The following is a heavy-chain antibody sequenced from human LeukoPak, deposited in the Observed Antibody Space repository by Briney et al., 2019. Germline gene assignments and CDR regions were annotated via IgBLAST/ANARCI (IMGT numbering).Heavy chain of an antibody. CDR2: INHSGST. V-gene: IGHV4-34*01. D-gene: IGHD2-21*01. CDR1: GGSFSGYY. Sequence: SETLSLTCAVYGGSFSGYYWSWLRQPPGKGLEWIGEINHSGSTHYNPSLKSRVTISVDTSKNQFSLKLSSVTAADTAVYYCARGKVVPIVAYYYYYYMDVWGKGTTVTVSS. CDR3: ARGKVVPIVAYYYYYYMDV. J-gene: IGHJ6*03.